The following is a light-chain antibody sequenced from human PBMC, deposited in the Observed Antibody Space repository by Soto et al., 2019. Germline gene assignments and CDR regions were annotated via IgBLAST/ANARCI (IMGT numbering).Light chain of an antibody. J-gene: IGKJ2*01. CDR3: QQYNKWPPLYT. CDR2: GAS. CDR1: QNVNSD. Sequence: EIVMTQSQVILSVSPGERATLSCRASQNVNSDLAWYQQKPGQAPRILIYGASTRATDIPARISGSGSGTDFTLTISSLQSEDFAVYYCQQYNKWPPLYTFGQGTKLEIK. V-gene: IGKV3-15*01.